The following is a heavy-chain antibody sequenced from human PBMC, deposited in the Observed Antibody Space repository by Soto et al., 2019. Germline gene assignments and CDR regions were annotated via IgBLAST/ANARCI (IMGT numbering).Heavy chain of an antibody. Sequence: ASVKVSFKASGYTFTSYGISWVRQAPGQGLEWMGWISAYNGNTNYAQKLQGRVTMTTDTSTSTAYMELRSLRSDDTAVYYCARVASSWYQSYYYMDVWGKGTTVTVSS. CDR3: ARVASSWYQSYYYMDV. CDR1: GYTFTSYG. V-gene: IGHV1-18*01. D-gene: IGHD6-13*01. CDR2: ISAYNGNT. J-gene: IGHJ6*03.